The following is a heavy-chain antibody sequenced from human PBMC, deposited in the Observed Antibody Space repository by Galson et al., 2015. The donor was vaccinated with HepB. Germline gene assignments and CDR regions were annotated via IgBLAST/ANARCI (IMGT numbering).Heavy chain of an antibody. V-gene: IGHV5-51*01. CDR1: GYSFTSYW. Sequence: GAEVKKPGESLKISCKGSGYSFTSYWIGWVRQMPGKGLEWMGIIYPGDSDTRYSPSFQGQVTISADKSISTAYLQWSSLKASDTAMYYCARIYAFGELLSTWFDPWGQGTLVTVSS. J-gene: IGHJ5*02. CDR2: IYPGDSDT. D-gene: IGHD3-10*01. CDR3: ARIYAFGELLSTWFDP.